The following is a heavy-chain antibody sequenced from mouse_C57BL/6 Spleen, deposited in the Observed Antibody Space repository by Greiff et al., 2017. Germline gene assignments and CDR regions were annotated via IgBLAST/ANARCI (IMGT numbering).Heavy chain of an antibody. Sequence: VQLQQSGPGLVQPSQSLSITCTVSGFSLTSYGVHWVRQSPGKGLEWLGVIWRGGSTDYNAAFISRLSITKDNSKSQVFFKMNSLQADDTAIYYCAKNSDYYGSSYPYYAMDYWGQGTSVTVSS. CDR2: IWRGGST. CDR1: GFSLTSYG. CDR3: AKNSDYYGSSYPYYAMDY. D-gene: IGHD1-1*01. J-gene: IGHJ4*01. V-gene: IGHV2-5*01.